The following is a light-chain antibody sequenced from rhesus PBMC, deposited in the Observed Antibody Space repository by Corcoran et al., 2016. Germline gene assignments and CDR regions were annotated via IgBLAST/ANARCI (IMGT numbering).Light chain of an antibody. CDR1: QGISNN. CDR2: KAS. V-gene: IGKV1-25*01. J-gene: IGKJ4*01. CDR3: QHGYGTPLT. Sequence: DIQMTQSPSSLSASVGDRVTITCKASQGISNNIAWYQQKPEKVPKFLFYKASILQSGVPSRLSGSGSWTDFTLPISSLQPEDFATYYCQHGYGTPLTFGGETKVALK.